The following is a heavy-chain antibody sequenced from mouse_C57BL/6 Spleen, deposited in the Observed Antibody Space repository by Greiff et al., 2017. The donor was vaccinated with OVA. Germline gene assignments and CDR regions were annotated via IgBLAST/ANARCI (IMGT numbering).Heavy chain of an antibody. CDR1: GYTFTDYY. J-gene: IGHJ2*01. CDR3: ARWDGYPDY. Sequence: EVQLQQSGPELVKPGASVKISCKASGYTFTDYYMNWVKQSHGKSLEWIGDINPNNGGTSYNQKFKGKATLTVDKSSSTAYMELRSLTSEDSAVYYCARWDGYPDYWGQGTTRTVSS. V-gene: IGHV1-26*01. CDR2: INPNNGGT. D-gene: IGHD2-3*01.